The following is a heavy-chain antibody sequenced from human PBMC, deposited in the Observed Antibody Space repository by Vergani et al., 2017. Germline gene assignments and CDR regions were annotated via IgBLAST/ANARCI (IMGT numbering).Heavy chain of an antibody. J-gene: IGHJ5*02. D-gene: IGHD5-12*01. V-gene: IGHV4-39*01. CDR1: GGSISSSSYY. CDR3: ARRLWLRDWFDP. CDR2: IYYSGST. Sequence: QLQLQESGPGLVKPSETLSLTCTVSGGSISSSSYYWGWIRQPPGKGLEWIGSIYYSGSTYYNPSLKSRVTISVDTSKNQFSLKLSSVTAADTAVYYCARRLWLRDWFDPWGQGTLVTVSS.